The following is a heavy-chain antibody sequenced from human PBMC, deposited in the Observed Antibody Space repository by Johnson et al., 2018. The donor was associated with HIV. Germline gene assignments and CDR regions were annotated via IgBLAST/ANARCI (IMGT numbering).Heavy chain of an antibody. CDR2: ISYDGSSK. Sequence: QVLLVESGGGVVQPGGSLRLSCAASGFTFSNYAMHWVRQAPGKGLEWVAVISYDGSSKYYADSVKGRFTISRGNAKNSLHLQMNSLRAEDTAVYYCTTGVDYYDSRVAAFDIWGQGTMVTVSS. CDR1: GFTFSNYA. V-gene: IGHV3-30-3*02. D-gene: IGHD3-22*01. CDR3: TTGVDYYDSRVAAFDI. J-gene: IGHJ3*02.